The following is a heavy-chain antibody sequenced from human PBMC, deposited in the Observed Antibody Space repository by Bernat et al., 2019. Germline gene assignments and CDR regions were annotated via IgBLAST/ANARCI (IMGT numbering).Heavy chain of an antibody. CDR3: ARDPPYDFWSGAAYYYMDV. V-gene: IGHV1-46*01. CDR1: GYTFTSYA. CDR2: INPSGGST. Sequence: QVQLVQSGAEVKKPGASVKVSCKASGYTFTSYAMHWVRQAPGQGLEWMGIINPSGGSTSYAQKFQGRVTMTRDTSTSTVYMELSSLRSEDTAVYYCARDPPYDFWSGAAYYYMDVWGKGTTVTVSS. J-gene: IGHJ6*03. D-gene: IGHD3-3*01.